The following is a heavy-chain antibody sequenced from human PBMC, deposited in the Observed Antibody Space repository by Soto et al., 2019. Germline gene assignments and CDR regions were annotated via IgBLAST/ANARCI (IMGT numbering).Heavy chain of an antibody. CDR3: AKATGLLDPFDY. CDR1: GLTLPSQA. V-gene: IGHV3-23*01. CDR2: ITAGGGT. D-gene: IGHD3-3*01. J-gene: IGHJ4*02. Sequence: EVQLLESGGGLVQPGGSLRLSCATSGLTLPSQAMGCVRQAPGKGLEWVSSITAGGGTDYADSVRGRCTISRDNSKNTLYLQMSSLRAEDTAIYYCAKATGLLDPFDYWGQGILVTVSS.